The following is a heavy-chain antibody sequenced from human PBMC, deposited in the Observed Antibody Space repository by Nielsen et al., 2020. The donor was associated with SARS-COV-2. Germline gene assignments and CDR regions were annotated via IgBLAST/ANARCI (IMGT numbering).Heavy chain of an antibody. J-gene: IGHJ4*02. CDR3: ATSKVDIVATIVY. CDR2: ISAYNGNT. D-gene: IGHD5-12*01. V-gene: IGHV1-18*01. Sequence: WVRQAPGQGLEWMGWISAYNGNTNYAQKLQGRVTMTTDTSTSTAYMELRSLRSDDTAVYYCATSKVDIVATIVYWGQGTLVTVSS.